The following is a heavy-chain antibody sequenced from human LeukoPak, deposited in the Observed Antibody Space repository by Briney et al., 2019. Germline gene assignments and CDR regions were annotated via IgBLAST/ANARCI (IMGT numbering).Heavy chain of an antibody. Sequence: SETLSLTCTVSGGSVSSGSYYWSWIRQPPGKGLEWIGYIYYSGSTNYNPSLKSRVTISVDTSKNQFSLKLSSATAADTAVYYCASRTTGTTKWFDPWGQGTLITVSS. CDR2: IYYSGST. D-gene: IGHD1-1*01. J-gene: IGHJ5*02. V-gene: IGHV4-61*01. CDR3: ASRTTGTTKWFDP. CDR1: GGSVSSGSYY.